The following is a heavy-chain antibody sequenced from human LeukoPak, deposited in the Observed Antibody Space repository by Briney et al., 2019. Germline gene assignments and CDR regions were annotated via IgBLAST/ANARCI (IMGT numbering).Heavy chain of an antibody. D-gene: IGHD5-18*01. CDR1: GYTFTSYG. Sequence: ASVKVSCKASGYTFTSYGISWVRQAPGQGLEWMGWISAYNGNTNYAQKLQGRVTMTTDTSTSTAYMELRSLRSDDTAVYYCASGTAVVFPDAFDIWGQGTMVTVSS. V-gene: IGHV1-18*01. CDR3: ASGTAVVFPDAFDI. J-gene: IGHJ3*02. CDR2: ISAYNGNT.